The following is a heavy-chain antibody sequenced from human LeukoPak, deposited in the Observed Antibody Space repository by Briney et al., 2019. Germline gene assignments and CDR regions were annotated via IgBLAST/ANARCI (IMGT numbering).Heavy chain of an antibody. J-gene: IGHJ4*02. CDR3: ARDQGENYDSSGYYPY. D-gene: IGHD3-22*01. Sequence: HRGSLRLSCAASGFTFSDYYMSWIRQAPGKGLEWVSYISGSSSSTNYADSVKGRFTISRDNAKNSLYLQMNSLRAEDTAVYYCARDQGENYDSSGYYPYWGQGTLVTVSS. CDR2: ISGSSSST. CDR1: GFTFSDYY. V-gene: IGHV3-11*06.